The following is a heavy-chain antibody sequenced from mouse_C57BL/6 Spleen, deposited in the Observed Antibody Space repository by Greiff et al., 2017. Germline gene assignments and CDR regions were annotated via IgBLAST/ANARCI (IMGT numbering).Heavy chain of an antibody. CDR1: GYTFTDYE. V-gene: IGHV1-15*01. CDR2: IYPETGGT. CDR3: TRRGLGPGYFDY. D-gene: IGHD4-1*01. Sequence: QVQLQQSGAELVRPGASVTLSCKASGYTFTDYEMHWVKQTPVHGLEWIGSIYPETGGTADNQKFKGKAILTADKSASTAYMELRSLTSEDSDVYYCTRRGLGPGYFDYWGQGTTLTV. J-gene: IGHJ2*01.